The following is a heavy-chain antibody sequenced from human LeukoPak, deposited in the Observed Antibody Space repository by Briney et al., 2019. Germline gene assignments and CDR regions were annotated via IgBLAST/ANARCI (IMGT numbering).Heavy chain of an antibody. D-gene: IGHD6-19*01. CDR2: ISGSGGST. Sequence: GGSLRLSCAASGFTFSSYAMSWVRQAPGKGLEWVSAISGSGGSTYYADSVKGRFTISRDNAKNSLYLQMNSLRAEDTAAYYCARGLAVTARGSFDIWGQGTMVTVSS. CDR1: GFTFSSYA. J-gene: IGHJ3*02. V-gene: IGHV3-23*01. CDR3: ARGLAVTARGSFDI.